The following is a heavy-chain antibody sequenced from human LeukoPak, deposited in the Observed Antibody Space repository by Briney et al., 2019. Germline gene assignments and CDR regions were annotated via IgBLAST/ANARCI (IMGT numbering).Heavy chain of an antibody. CDR1: GGSISSYY. V-gene: IGHV4-59*06. Sequence: SETLSLTCTVSGGSISSYYWSWIRQHPGKDLEWIGYIYYSGSTYYNPSLKSRVTISVDTSKNQFSLKLSSVTAADTAVYYCARDRSSGLGIDYWGQGTLVTVSS. J-gene: IGHJ4*02. CDR2: IYYSGST. CDR3: ARDRSSGLGIDY. D-gene: IGHD3/OR15-3a*01.